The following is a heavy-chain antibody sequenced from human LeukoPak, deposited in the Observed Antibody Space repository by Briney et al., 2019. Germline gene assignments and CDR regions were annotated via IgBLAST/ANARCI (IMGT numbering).Heavy chain of an antibody. CDR1: GGSISSSSYY. Sequence: SETLSLTCTVSGGSISSSSYYWGWIRQPPGKGLEWIGSIYYSGSTYYNPSLKSRVTISVDTSKNQFSLKLSSVTAADTAVYYCARQVRIAAAGNQNDDGYWGQGTLVTVSS. CDR2: IYYSGST. D-gene: IGHD6-13*01. J-gene: IGHJ4*02. CDR3: ARQVRIAAAGNQNDDGY. V-gene: IGHV4-39*01.